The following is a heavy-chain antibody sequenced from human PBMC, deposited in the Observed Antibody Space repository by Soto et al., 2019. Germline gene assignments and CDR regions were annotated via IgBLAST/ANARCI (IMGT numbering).Heavy chain of an antibody. Sequence: PSETLSLTCTVSGGSISSYYWSWIRQPPGKGLEWIGYIYYSGSTNYNPSLKSRVTISVDTSKNQFSLKLSSVTAADTAVYYCARSGGYSSSYLYWGQGTLVTVSS. V-gene: IGHV4-59*01. D-gene: IGHD6-13*01. CDR1: GGSISSYY. CDR3: ARSGGYSSSYLY. CDR2: IYYSGST. J-gene: IGHJ4*02.